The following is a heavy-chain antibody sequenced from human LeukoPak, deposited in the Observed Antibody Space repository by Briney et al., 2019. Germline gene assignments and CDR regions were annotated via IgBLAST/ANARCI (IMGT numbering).Heavy chain of an antibody. V-gene: IGHV4-59*01. CDR1: GGSISSYY. CDR3: ARGVWGYHYYYYYGMDV. D-gene: IGHD4/OR15-4a*01. Sequence: PSETLSLTCTVSGGSISSYYWSWIRQPPGKGLEWIGYIYYSGSTNYNPSLKSRVTISVDTSKNQFSLKLSSVTAADTAVCYCARGVWGYHYYYYYGMDVWGQGTTVTVSS. J-gene: IGHJ6*02. CDR2: IYYSGST.